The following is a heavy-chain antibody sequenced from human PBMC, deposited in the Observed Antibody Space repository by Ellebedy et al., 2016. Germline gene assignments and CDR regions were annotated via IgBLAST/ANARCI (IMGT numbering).Heavy chain of an antibody. J-gene: IGHJ4*02. D-gene: IGHD3-16*02. Sequence: GSLRLSCTVSGVSMSNYYWNWIRQSPGKGLEWIAYIYYSGNPIYNPSLKSRITMSIDTSKNQFSLKLYSVTAADTAVYYCAGPYRTKQDYWGQGILVTVSS. V-gene: IGHV4-59*03. CDR3: AGPYRTKQDY. CDR1: GVSMSNYY. CDR2: IYYSGNP.